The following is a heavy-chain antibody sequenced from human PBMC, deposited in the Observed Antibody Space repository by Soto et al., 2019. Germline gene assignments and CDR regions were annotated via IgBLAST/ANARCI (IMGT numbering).Heavy chain of an antibody. J-gene: IGHJ4*02. CDR2: INSDGSRT. V-gene: IGHV3-74*01. CDR1: GFTFSSYW. CDR3: ARMAVPPR. Sequence: GGSLRLSCAASGFTFSSYWMHWVRQAPGKGLVWVSHINSDGSRTNYADSVKGRFTISRDNAKNTLYLQMNSLRAEDTAMYYCARMAVPPRWGQGTLVTVSS. D-gene: IGHD6-19*01.